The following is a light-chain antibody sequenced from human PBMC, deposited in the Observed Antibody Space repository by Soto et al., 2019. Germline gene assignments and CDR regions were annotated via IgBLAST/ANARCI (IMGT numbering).Light chain of an antibody. CDR2: GNS. Sequence: VLTQPPSVSGAPGQRVTISCTGSSSNIGAGYDVHWYHQLPGTAPKLLIYGNSNRPSGVPDRFSGSKSGTSASLAITGLQAEDEADYYCQSYDSSLSGWVFGGGTKLTVL. CDR3: QSYDSSLSGWV. V-gene: IGLV1-40*01. CDR1: SSNIGAGYD. J-gene: IGLJ3*02.